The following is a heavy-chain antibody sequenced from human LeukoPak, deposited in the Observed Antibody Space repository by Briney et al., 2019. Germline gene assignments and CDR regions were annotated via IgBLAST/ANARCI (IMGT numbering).Heavy chain of an antibody. Sequence: SEALSLTCAVYGGSFSGYYWSWIRQPPGKGLEWIGEINHSGSTNYNPSLKSRVTISVDTSKNQFSLKLSSVTAADTAVYYCARRCDWLSDAFDIWGQGTMVTVSS. CDR3: ARRCDWLSDAFDI. J-gene: IGHJ3*02. CDR2: INHSGST. CDR1: GGSFSGYY. D-gene: IGHD3-9*01. V-gene: IGHV4-34*01.